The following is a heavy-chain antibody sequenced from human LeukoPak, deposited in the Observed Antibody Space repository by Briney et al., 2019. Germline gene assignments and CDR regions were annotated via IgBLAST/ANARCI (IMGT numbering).Heavy chain of an antibody. CDR3: ARDKWLQTFNDY. V-gene: IGHV3-21*01. CDR2: ISSSSSYI. CDR1: GFTFSSYW. J-gene: IGHJ4*02. D-gene: IGHD5-24*01. Sequence: GGSLRLSCAASGFTFSSYWMSWVRQAPGKGLEWVSSISSSSSYIYYADSVKGRFTISRDNAKNSLYLQMNSLRAEDTAVYYCARDKWLQTFNDYWGQGTLVTVSS.